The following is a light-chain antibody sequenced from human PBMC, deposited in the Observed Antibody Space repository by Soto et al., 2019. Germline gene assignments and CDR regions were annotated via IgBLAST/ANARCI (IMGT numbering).Light chain of an antibody. CDR3: QQLRMYPST. CDR1: QGISSW. V-gene: IGKV1-12*01. CDR2: AAS. J-gene: IGKJ4*01. Sequence: DIQMTQSPSSVSASVGDRVTITCRASQGISSWLAWYQQKPGKAPKLLIYAASTLYGGVPSRFSGSGSGRDFALTITSLQAEDFATYYCQQLRMYPSTFGGGTKVDIK.